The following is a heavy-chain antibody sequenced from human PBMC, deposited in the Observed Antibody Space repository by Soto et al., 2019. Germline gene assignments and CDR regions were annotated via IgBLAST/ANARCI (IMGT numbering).Heavy chain of an antibody. CDR1: GDSVSSNSAA. CDR2: TYYRSKWYN. J-gene: IGHJ6*02. Sequence: SQTLSLTCAISGDSVSSNSAAWNWIRQSPSRGLEWLGRTYYRSKWYNDYAVSVKSRITINPDTSKSQFSLQLNSVTPEDTAVYYCARDIFDFWSGYSRSYGMDVWGQGTTVTVSS. D-gene: IGHD3-3*01. CDR3: ARDIFDFWSGYSRSYGMDV. V-gene: IGHV6-1*01.